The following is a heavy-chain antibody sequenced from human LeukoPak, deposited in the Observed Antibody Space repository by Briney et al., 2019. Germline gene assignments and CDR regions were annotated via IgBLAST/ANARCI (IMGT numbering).Heavy chain of an antibody. CDR3: ARQGAAGKYYYYYMDV. CDR2: INPNSGGT. J-gene: IGHJ6*03. CDR1: GYTFTGYY. Sequence: ASVNVSCKASGYTFTGYYMHWVRQAPGQGLEWMGWINPNSGGTNYAQKFQGRVTMTRDTSINTAYLEWSSLKASDTAIYYCARQGAAGKYYYYYMDVWGKGTTVTVSS. V-gene: IGHV1-2*02. D-gene: IGHD6-13*01.